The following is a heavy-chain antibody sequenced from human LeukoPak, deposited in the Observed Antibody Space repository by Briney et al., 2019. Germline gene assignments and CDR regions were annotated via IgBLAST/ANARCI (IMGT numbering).Heavy chain of an antibody. J-gene: IGHJ4*02. CDR3: ASYDPITMSRYYFDY. Sequence: SETLSLTCTVPGGSISSSSYYWGWIRQPPGKGLEWIGSIYYSGSTYYNPSLKSRVTISVDTSKNQFSLKLSSVTAADTAVYYCASYDPITMSRYYFDYWGQGTLVTVSS. D-gene: IGHD3-22*01. CDR1: GGSISSSSYY. CDR2: IYYSGST. V-gene: IGHV4-39*01.